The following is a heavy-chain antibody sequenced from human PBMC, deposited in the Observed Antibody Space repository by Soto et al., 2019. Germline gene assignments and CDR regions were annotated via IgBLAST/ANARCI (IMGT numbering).Heavy chain of an antibody. CDR1: EGTSSSHV. Sequence: QVKLVQSGAEVKQPGSSVKVSCRASEGTSSSHVINWVRQAPGQGLEWMGGVIPVFGTSKFAQKFRGRVTIIADESTNTAYMELSILRSEDTAMYYCARGQQELVDDDDGFEVWGQGTLVNVSS. V-gene: IGHV1-69*01. D-gene: IGHD6-13*01. CDR3: ARGQQELVDDDDGFEV. J-gene: IGHJ3*01. CDR2: VIPVFGTS.